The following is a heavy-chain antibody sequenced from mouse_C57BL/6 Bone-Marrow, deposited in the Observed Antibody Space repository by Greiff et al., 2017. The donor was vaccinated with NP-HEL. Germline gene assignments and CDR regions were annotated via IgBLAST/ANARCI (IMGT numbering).Heavy chain of an antibody. CDR3: ARFWDY. Sequence: EVKLQESGPGLVKPSQSLSLTCSVTGYSITSGYYWNWIRQFPGNKLEWMGYISYDGSNNYNPSLKNRISITRDTSKNQFFLKLNSVTTEDTATYYCARFWDYWGQGTTLTVSS. CDR2: ISYDGSN. CDR1: GYSITSGYY. J-gene: IGHJ2*01. V-gene: IGHV3-6*01.